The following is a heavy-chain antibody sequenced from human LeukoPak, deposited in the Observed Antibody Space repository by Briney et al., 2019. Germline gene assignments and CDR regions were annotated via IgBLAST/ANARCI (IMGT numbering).Heavy chain of an antibody. Sequence: PGRSLRLSCAASGFTFSSYAMHWVRQAPGKGLEWVAVISYDGSNKYYADSVKGRFTISRDNSKNTLYLQMNSLRAEDTAVYYCARDHGEYYYDSSFQHWGQGTLVTVSS. D-gene: IGHD3-22*01. CDR1: GFTFSSYA. V-gene: IGHV3-30-3*01. CDR3: ARDHGEYYYDSSFQH. CDR2: ISYDGSNK. J-gene: IGHJ1*01.